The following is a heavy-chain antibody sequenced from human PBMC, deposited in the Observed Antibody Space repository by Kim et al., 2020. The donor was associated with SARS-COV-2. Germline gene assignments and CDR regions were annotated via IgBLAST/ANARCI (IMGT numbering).Heavy chain of an antibody. CDR2: IYYSGST. V-gene: IGHV4-59*13. J-gene: IGHJ3*02. CDR3: ARGTTSPGKVFDI. CDR1: GGSISYYY. Sequence: SETLSLTCTVSGGSISYYYWSWIRQPPGKGLEWIGYIYYSGSTYYNPSLKSRVTISVDTSKNQFSLKLSSVTAADTAVYYCARGTTSPGKVFDIWGQGTMVTVSS. D-gene: IGHD4-17*01.